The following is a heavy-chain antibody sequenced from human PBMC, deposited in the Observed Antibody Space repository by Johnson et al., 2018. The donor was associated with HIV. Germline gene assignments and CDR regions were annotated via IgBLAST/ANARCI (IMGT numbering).Heavy chain of an antibody. CDR1: GFTFRDYG. CDR2: IQYDGSNK. D-gene: IGHD6-6*01. V-gene: IGHV3-30*02. J-gene: IGHJ3*02. CDR3: ARSQPEEYSSSSDAFDI. Sequence: QVQLVESGGGVVQPRGSLRLSCAASGFTFRDYGMHWVRQAPGKGLEWVAFIQYDGSNKYYADSVRGRFTISRDNSENTLYLQMNSLRAEDTAVYYCARSQPEEYSSSSDAFDIWGQGTMVTVSS.